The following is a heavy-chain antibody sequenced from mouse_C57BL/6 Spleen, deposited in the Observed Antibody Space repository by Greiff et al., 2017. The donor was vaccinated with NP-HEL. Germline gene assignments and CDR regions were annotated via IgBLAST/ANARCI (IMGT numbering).Heavy chain of an antibody. V-gene: IGHV1-62-2*01. J-gene: IGHJ2*01. D-gene: IGHD2-2*01. Sequence: QVQLQQSGAELVKPGASVKLSCKASGYTFTEYTIHWVKQRSGQGLEWIGWFYPGSGSIKYNEKFKDKATLTADKSSSTVYMELSRLTSEYSAVYFCARQVYYGYDQRYFDYWGQGTTLTVSS. CDR2: FYPGSGSI. CDR3: ARQVYYGYDQRYFDY. CDR1: GYTFTEYT.